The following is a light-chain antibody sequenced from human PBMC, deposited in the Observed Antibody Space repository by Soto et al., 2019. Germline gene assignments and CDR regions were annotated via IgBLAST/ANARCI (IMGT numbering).Light chain of an antibody. CDR2: EDT. CDR1: SSDVGNYNL. J-gene: IGLJ3*02. CDR3: CSYAGSSTWV. Sequence: QSALTQPASVSGSPGQSITISCTGTSSDVGNYNLVSWYQQHPGKAPKLMIYEDTKWPSGVSNRFSGSKSGNTASLTISGLQAEDEADYYCCSYAGSSTWVFGGGTKVTVL. V-gene: IGLV2-23*01.